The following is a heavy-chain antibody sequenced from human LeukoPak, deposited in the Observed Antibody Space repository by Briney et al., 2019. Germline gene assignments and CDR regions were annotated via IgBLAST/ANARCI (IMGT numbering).Heavy chain of an antibody. J-gene: IGHJ5*02. V-gene: IGHV3-66*02. D-gene: IGHD3-22*01. Sequence: GGSLRLSCAASGLLFSSNYMPWLRQAPGKGLEWVSVIYTGGSTFYPDSVKGRFTISRDNSKNTLYLQMNSLKAEDTAVYCRSRGFWGGNYYNWFDPSGQGTLVTVPS. CDR1: GLLFSSNY. CDR3: SRGFWGGNYYNWFDP. CDR2: IYTGGST.